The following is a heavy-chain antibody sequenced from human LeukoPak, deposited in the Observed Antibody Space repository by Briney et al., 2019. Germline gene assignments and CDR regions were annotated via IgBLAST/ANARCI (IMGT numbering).Heavy chain of an antibody. CDR1: AYSISDGCV. V-gene: IGHV4-38-2*02. D-gene: IGHD1-26*01. Sequence: SGTLSLTCTVSAYSISDGCVWGMIRQPPGKGLEWIGSIYRSGTTYYNPSLKSRVTMSVDTSNNQFSLKLTSVTAADTAMYYCSRLSHVAGAPKGSWFDPWGQGTLVTVSS. J-gene: IGHJ5*02. CDR2: IYRSGTT. CDR3: SRLSHVAGAPKGSWFDP.